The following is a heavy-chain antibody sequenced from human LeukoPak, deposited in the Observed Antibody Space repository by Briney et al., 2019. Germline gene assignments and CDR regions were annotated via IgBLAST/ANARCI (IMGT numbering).Heavy chain of an antibody. CDR3: ARVRYSSGWYFDY. D-gene: IGHD6-19*01. CDR1: GFTFSGYW. V-gene: IGHV3-74*01. Sequence: GGSLRLSCAASGFTFSGYWMHWVRQAPGKGLVWVSRINSDGSSTSYADSVKGRFTISRDNAKNTLYLQMNSLRAEDTAVYYCARVRYSSGWYFDYWGQGTLVTVSS. J-gene: IGHJ4*02. CDR2: INSDGSST.